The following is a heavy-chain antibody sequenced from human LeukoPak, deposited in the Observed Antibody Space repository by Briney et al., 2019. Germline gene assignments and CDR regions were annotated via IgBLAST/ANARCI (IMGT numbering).Heavy chain of an antibody. J-gene: IGHJ4*02. D-gene: IGHD1-20*01. CDR3: ARDLLTYNWNDYFDY. Sequence: GGSLRLSCAASGFTFSSYEMNWVRQAPGKGLEWVAVISYDGSNKYYADSVKGRFTISRDNSKNTLYLQMNSLRAEDTALYYCARDLLTYNWNDYFDYWGQGTLVTVSS. CDR2: ISYDGSNK. V-gene: IGHV3-30-3*01. CDR1: GFTFSSYE.